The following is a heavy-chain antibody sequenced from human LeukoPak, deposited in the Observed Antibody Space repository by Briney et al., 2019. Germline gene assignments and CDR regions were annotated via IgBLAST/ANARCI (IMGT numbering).Heavy chain of an antibody. D-gene: IGHD2-21*02. CDR3: AKCYGDTYYCDY. J-gene: IGHJ4*02. Sequence: GGSLRLSCAASRFTFSSYGMHWVRQAPGKGLEWVAYIQYDGSNEQYADSVKGRFSISRDSSKNILYLQMNSLRAEDTAVYYCAKCYGDTYYCDYWGQGTLVTVSS. CDR1: RFTFSSYG. CDR2: IQYDGSNE. V-gene: IGHV3-30*02.